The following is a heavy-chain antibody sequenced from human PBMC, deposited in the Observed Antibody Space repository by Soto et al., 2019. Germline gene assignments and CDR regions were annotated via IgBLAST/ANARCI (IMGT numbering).Heavy chain of an antibody. CDR2: MNPNSGNT. Sequence: ASVKVSCKASGYTFTSYDINWVRQATGQGLEWMGWMNPNSGNTGYAQKFQGRVTMTRNTSISTAYMELSSLRSEDTAVYYCERDGYKWFGYYGMDVWGQGTTVTVSS. D-gene: IGHD2-8*01. J-gene: IGHJ6*02. CDR1: GYTFTSYD. CDR3: ERDGYKWFGYYGMDV. V-gene: IGHV1-8*01.